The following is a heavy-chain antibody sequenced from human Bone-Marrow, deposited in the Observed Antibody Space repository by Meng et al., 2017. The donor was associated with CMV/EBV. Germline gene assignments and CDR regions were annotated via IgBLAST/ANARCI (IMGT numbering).Heavy chain of an antibody. D-gene: IGHD2-21*02. CDR2: IYYSVNT. Sequence: GSLRLSCTVSGGSISSYYWSWIRQPPGKGLEWIGYIYYSVNTNYYPSLKSRVTISVDTTKNQFSLKLSSVTAADTAVYYCARDLRVTGGFDIWGQGTMVTVSS. CDR3: ARDLRVTGGFDI. CDR1: GGSISSYY. V-gene: IGHV4-59*12. J-gene: IGHJ3*02.